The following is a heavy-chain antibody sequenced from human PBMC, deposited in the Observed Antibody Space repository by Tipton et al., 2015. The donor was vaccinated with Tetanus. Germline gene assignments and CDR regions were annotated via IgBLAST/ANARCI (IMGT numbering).Heavy chain of an antibody. Sequence: GLVKPSETLSLTCAVSGGSSSSFYWSWIRQPPGKGLESIGYICYSGSTYYNPSLKSRVTISVDTSKNQFSLRLSSVTAADTAVYYCARDHGITWGGMGYYYGMDVWGQGTTVTVSS. V-gene: IGHV4-30-4*01. CDR1: GGSSSSFY. D-gene: IGHD3-16*01. J-gene: IGHJ6*02. CDR2: ICYSGST. CDR3: ARDHGITWGGMGYYYGMDV.